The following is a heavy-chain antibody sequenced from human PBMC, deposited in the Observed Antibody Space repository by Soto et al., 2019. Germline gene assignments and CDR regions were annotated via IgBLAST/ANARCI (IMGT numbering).Heavy chain of an antibody. CDR3: AKGEVRGIIPSYFDY. CDR2: ISNDGSNE. D-gene: IGHD3-10*01. Sequence: LRLSCAGSGFTFRWFGMNWVRQAPGKGLEWVARISNDGSNEYYVDSVKGRFTISRDNSKNTLYLQMDSLRAEDTAVYYCAKGEVRGIIPSYFDYWGLGTLVTVS. CDR1: GFTFRWFG. J-gene: IGHJ4*02. V-gene: IGHV3-30*18.